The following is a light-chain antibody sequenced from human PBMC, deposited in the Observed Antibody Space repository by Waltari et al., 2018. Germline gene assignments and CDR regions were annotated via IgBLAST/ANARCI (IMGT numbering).Light chain of an antibody. J-gene: IGKJ5*01. V-gene: IGKV1-12*01. CDR2: AAS. CDR3: QQANTVPII. CDR1: QGISNW. Sequence: DVQMTQSPSSMSASVGNSVSITCRASQGISNWLAWYQQKPGKAPKLLIYAASTLQKGVPSRFSGSGSGTDFTLTISGLQPEDFATYYCQQANTVPIIFGQGTRLEI.